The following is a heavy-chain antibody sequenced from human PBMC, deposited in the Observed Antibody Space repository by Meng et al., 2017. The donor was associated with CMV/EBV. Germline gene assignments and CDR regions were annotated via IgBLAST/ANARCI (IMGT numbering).Heavy chain of an antibody. D-gene: IGHD6-6*01. V-gene: IGHV2-26*01. CDR1: GFSLSNARMG. CDR3: AREYSSSSGYYYYGMDV. CDR2: IFSNDEK. J-gene: IGHJ6*02. Sequence: SGPTLVKPTETLTPTCTVSGFSLSNARMGVSWIRQPPGKALEWLAHIFSNDEKSYSTSLKSRLTISKDTSKSQVVLTMTNMDPVDTATYYCAREYSSSSGYYYYGMDVWGQGTTVTVSS.